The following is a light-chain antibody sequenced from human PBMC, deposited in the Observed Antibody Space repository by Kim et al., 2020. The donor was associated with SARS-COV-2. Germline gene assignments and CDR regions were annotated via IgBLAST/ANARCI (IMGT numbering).Light chain of an antibody. Sequence: LSPGERSTLSVSAIRSVSSSSLAWYQQNPGQAPRLLVYGASRRATCIPDCFSGSGSGTDLTLTISRLEPEDFAVYYCQQYVSSPRTFGQGTKLEI. CDR1: RSVSSSS. CDR2: GAS. V-gene: IGKV3-20*01. CDR3: QQYVSSPRT. J-gene: IGKJ2*01.